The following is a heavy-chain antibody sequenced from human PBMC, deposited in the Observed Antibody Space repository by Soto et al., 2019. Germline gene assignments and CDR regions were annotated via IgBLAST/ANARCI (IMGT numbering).Heavy chain of an antibody. Sequence: GASVKVSCKASGYTFTSYGISWVRQAPGQGLEWMGWISAYNGNTNYAQKLQGRVTMTTDTSTSTAYMELRSLRSDDTAVYYCARPSYCGGDCYSWYFDLWGRGTLVTVSS. D-gene: IGHD2-21*02. V-gene: IGHV1-18*04. CDR1: GYTFTSYG. J-gene: IGHJ2*01. CDR3: ARPSYCGGDCYSWYFDL. CDR2: ISAYNGNT.